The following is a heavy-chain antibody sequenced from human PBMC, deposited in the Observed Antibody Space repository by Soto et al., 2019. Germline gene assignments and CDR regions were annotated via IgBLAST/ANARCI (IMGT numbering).Heavy chain of an antibody. J-gene: IGHJ6*02. V-gene: IGHV1-69*02. Sequence: AASVKVSCKASGGTFSSYTISWVRQAPGQGLEWMGRIIPILGIANYAQKFQGRFTISRDNAKNSLYLQMNSLRAEDTAVYYCARFYYDSSGYLPSPYYYYYGMDVWGQGTTVTVSS. D-gene: IGHD3-22*01. CDR1: GGTFSSYT. CDR2: IIPILGIA. CDR3: ARFYYDSSGYLPSPYYYYYGMDV.